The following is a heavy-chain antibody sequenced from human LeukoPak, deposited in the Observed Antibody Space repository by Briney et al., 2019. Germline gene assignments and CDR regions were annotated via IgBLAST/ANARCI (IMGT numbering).Heavy chain of an antibody. CDR2: INPNSGDT. CDR3: ARPNGDYYNWFDP. J-gene: IGHJ5*02. D-gene: IGHD2-21*02. Sequence: ASVMVSCKASGYTFTGYSIHWVRQAPGQGLEWMECINPNSGDTNYPQKFQDRVTLSRDTSISTAYMELTDLRSDDTAMYYCARPNGDYYNWFDPWGQGTLVTVSS. CDR1: GYTFTGYS. V-gene: IGHV1-2*02.